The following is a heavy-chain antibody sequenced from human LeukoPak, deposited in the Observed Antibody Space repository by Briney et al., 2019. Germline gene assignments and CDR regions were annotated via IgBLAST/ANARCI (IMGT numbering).Heavy chain of an antibody. D-gene: IGHD1-7*01. CDR2: INTNTGNP. V-gene: IGHV7-4-1*02. J-gene: IGHJ4*02. Sequence: ASVKVSCKASGYTFTSYGISWVRQAPGQGLEWMGWINTNTGNPTYAQGFTGRFVFSLDTSVSTAYLHISSLKAEDTAVYYCARGSIWNYGGIDYWGQGTLVTVSS. CDR1: GYTFTSYG. CDR3: ARGSIWNYGGIDY.